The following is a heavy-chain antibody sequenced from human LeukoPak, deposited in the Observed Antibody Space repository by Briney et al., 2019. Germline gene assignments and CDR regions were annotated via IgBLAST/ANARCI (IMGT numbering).Heavy chain of an antibody. CDR2: IYTSGST. D-gene: IGHD3-22*01. Sequence: SETLSLTCTVSGGSISSYYWSWIRQPAGKGLEWIGRIYTSGSTNYNPSLKSRVTMSVDTSKNQFSLKLSSVTAADTAVYYCAREPMIVVVPSGWYFDLWGRGTLVTVYS. J-gene: IGHJ2*01. V-gene: IGHV4-4*07. CDR1: GGSISSYY. CDR3: AREPMIVVVPSGWYFDL.